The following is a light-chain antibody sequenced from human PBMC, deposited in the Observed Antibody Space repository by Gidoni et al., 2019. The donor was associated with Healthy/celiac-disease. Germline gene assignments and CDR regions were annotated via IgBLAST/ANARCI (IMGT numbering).Light chain of an antibody. CDR1: QGVLYSSNNKNY. V-gene: IGKV4-1*01. CDR3: QQYYSTPPT. J-gene: IGKJ1*01. CDR2: WAS. Sequence: IVTTQALAALAASLGERATINCTSSQGVLYSSNNKNYLAWYQQKPGQPPKLLIYWASTRESGVPDRFSGSGSGTDFTLTISSLQAEDVAVYYCQQYYSTPPTFGQGTKVEIK.